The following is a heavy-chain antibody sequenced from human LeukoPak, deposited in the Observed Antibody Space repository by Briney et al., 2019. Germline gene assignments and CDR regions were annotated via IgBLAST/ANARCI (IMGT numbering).Heavy chain of an antibody. D-gene: IGHD3-3*01. CDR3: ARRHEINYDFWSGYFPTFYYYYGMDV. CDR2: ITQDGREK. J-gene: IGHJ6*02. CDR1: GFTFISYW. Sequence: GGSLRLSCAASGFTFISYWMSWVRQAPGKGLEWVANITQDGREKYYVDSGKGRFTISRDNAKNSLYLQMNSLRAEDTAVYYCARRHEINYDFWSGYFPTFYYYYGMDVWGQGTTVTVSS. V-gene: IGHV3-7*05.